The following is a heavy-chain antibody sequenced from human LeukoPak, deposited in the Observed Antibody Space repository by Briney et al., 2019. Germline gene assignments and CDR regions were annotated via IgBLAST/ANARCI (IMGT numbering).Heavy chain of an antibody. Sequence: GGSLRLSCVGSGFTFGETWMSWVRQAPGKGLEWVANIKHDGRAKHYVDSVKGRFTISRDNGKNSVFLDVNSLRVEDTAVYYCAALDHGRDFWGQGALVTVSS. V-gene: IGHV3-7*01. CDR1: GFTFGETW. CDR3: AALDHGRDF. J-gene: IGHJ4*02. CDR2: IKHDGRAK.